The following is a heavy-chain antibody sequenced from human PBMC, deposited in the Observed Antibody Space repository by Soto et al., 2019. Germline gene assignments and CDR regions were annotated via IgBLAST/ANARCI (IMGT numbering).Heavy chain of an antibody. CDR1: GFTFSDFW. CDR2: IKPDGSEH. D-gene: IGHD6-19*01. Sequence: GGSLRLSCAASGFTFSDFWMSWVRQAPGKGLEWVATIKPDGSEHYYVDSVKGRFTVFRDNAKNSLYLQLNSLRADDTAIYYCARESRSAFDCWFKGTLVTVST. CDR3: ARESRSAFDC. V-gene: IGHV3-7*01. J-gene: IGHJ4*02.